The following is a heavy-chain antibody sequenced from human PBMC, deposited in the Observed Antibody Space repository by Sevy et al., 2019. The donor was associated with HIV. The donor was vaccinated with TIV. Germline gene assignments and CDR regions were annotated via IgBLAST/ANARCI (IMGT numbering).Heavy chain of an antibody. J-gene: IGHJ1*01. V-gene: IGHV3-15*01. Sequence: GGSLRLSCAASGFTFSNAWMSWVRQAPGKGLEWVGHIKSRTDGGTTDYAAPVKGSFTISRDDSKNTLYLQMNNPKTEDTALYYCSTGGSLFQHWGQGTLVTVSS. CDR3: STGGSLFQH. CDR1: GFTFSNAW. D-gene: IGHD3-16*01. CDR2: IKSRTDGGTT.